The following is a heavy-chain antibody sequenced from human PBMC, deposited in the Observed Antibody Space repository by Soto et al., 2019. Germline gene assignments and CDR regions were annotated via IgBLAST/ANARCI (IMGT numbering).Heavy chain of an antibody. V-gene: IGHV1-18*01. CDR2: ISAYNGNT. CDR1: GYTFTSYG. J-gene: IGHJ6*02. Sequence: GASVKVSCKASGYTFTSYGISWVRQAPGQGLEWMGWISAYNGNTNYAQKLQGRVTMTTDTSTSTAYMELRSLRSDDTAVYYCARDPVPSGPYSSSSVYYGMDVWGQGPTVTVSS. CDR3: ARDPVPSGPYSSSSVYYGMDV. D-gene: IGHD6-6*01.